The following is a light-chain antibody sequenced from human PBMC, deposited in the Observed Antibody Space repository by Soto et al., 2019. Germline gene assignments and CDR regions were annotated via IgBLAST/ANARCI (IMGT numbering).Light chain of an antibody. J-gene: IGLJ1*01. Sequence: QSALTQPASVSGSPGQSITISCTGTSSDVGGYNYVSWYQQHPGKAPKLMIYDVSNRPSGVSNRFSGSKSGNTASLTISGLQAEDEADYYCRSYTSRSLGVFGTGTKLTVL. CDR2: DVS. CDR1: SSDVGGYNY. V-gene: IGLV2-14*01. CDR3: RSYTSRSLGV.